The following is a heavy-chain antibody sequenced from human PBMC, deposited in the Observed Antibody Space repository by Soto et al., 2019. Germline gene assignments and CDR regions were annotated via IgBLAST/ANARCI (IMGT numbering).Heavy chain of an antibody. CDR3: ARVRYGDYAFGFDY. Sequence: SSVTVSCQASGGTLSSYAISWVRQAPGQGLEWMGGIIPNFGTANYAQKFQGRVKITADESTSTAYMELSSLRSEDTTVYYCARVRYGDYAFGFDYWGQGTLVTVSS. CDR1: GGTLSSYA. V-gene: IGHV1-69*13. D-gene: IGHD4-17*01. J-gene: IGHJ4*02. CDR2: IIPNFGTA.